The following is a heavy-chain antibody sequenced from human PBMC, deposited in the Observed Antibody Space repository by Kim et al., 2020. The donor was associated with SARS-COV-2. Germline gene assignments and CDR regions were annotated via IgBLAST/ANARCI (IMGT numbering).Heavy chain of an antibody. V-gene: IGHV3-9*01. J-gene: IGHJ4*02. Sequence: GGSLRLSCAASGFTFGDYAMHWVRQAPGKGLEWVSGISWNSGSIGYADSVKGRFTISRDNAKNSLYLQMNSLRAEDTALYYCAKVLDDSSGYYSVYWGQGTLVTVSS. D-gene: IGHD3-22*01. CDR2: ISWNSGSI. CDR3: AKVLDDSSGYYSVY. CDR1: GFTFGDYA.